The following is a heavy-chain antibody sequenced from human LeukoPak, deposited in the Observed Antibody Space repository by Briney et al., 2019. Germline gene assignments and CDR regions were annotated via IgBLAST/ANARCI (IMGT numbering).Heavy chain of an antibody. Sequence: GGSLRLSCAASRFTFNRYWMSWVRQAPGKGLEWVANIKQDGSEQYYVDSVKGRFTISRDNAKNSLYLQMTSLRGDDTAIYYCARDRPAGSSTGWYFEFDIWGQGTIVTVSS. CDR1: RFTFNRYW. J-gene: IGHJ3*02. D-gene: IGHD6-19*01. CDR3: ARDRPAGSSTGWYFEFDI. CDR2: IKQDGSEQ. V-gene: IGHV3-7*01.